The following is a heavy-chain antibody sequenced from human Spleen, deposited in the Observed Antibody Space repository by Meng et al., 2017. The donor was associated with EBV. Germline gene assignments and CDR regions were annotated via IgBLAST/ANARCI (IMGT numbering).Heavy chain of an antibody. D-gene: IGHD3-16*01. Sequence: GQLQTWGAGLLKPSEHLSITCAVYGGSFTGYYWTWFRQPPGKGLEWIGEISRSGSTNYNPSLKSRVTISLDTSKNQFSLKLSFVTAAETAVYYCARRGGVDYWGQGTLVTVSS. V-gene: IGHV4-34*01. CDR3: ARRGGVDY. CDR2: ISRSGST. J-gene: IGHJ4*02. CDR1: GGSFTGYY.